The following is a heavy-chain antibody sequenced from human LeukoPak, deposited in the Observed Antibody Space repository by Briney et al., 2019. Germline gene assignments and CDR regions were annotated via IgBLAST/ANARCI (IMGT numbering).Heavy chain of an antibody. J-gene: IGHJ4*02. V-gene: IGHV6-1*01. CDR1: GDSVSSNSAT. CDR3: ATEKY. CDR2: TYFRSKWYN. Sequence: SQTLSLTCAISGDSVSSNSATWNWIRQSPSRGLEWLGRTYFRSKWYNGYAVSMKGRITITPDTSKNQFSLQLHSVTPEDTAVYYCATEKYWGQGTLVTVPS. D-gene: IGHD2-21*02.